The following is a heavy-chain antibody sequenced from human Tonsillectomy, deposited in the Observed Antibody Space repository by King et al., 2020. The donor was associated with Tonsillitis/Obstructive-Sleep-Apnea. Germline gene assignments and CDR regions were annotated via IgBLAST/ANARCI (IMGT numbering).Heavy chain of an antibody. CDR3: ARDPLGGPEGYFDY. V-gene: IGHV3-30*04. CDR1: GFTFSSYA. Sequence: VQLVESGGGVVQPGRSLRLSCAASGFTFSSYAMHWVRQAPGKGLEWVAVISYDGSNKYYADSVKGRFTISRDNSKNTLYLQMNSLRAEDTAVYYCARDPLGGPEGYFDYWGQGTLVTVSS. CDR2: ISYDGSNK. J-gene: IGHJ4*02. D-gene: IGHD2-15*01.